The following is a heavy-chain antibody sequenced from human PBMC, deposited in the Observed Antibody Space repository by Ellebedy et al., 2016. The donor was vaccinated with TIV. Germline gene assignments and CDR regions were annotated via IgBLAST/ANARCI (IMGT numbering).Heavy chain of an antibody. V-gene: IGHV3-30*18. Sequence: GESLKISCAASGFAFSSYGMHWVRQAPGKGLEWVARISDDARNTFYAESVKGRFTISRDNPENTLFLQMNSLRPEDTGVYYCAKVPSSGWQFYFHYRMDVWGQGTTVTVSS. CDR3: AKVPSSGWQFYFHYRMDV. CDR2: ISDDARNT. D-gene: IGHD6-19*01. J-gene: IGHJ6*02. CDR1: GFAFSSYG.